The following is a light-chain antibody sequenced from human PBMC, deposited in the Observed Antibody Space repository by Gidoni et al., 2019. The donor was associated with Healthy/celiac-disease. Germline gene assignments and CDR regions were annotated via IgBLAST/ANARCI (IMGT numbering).Light chain of an antibody. CDR1: QFVSSSY. Sequence: EIVFTQSPGTLSLSPGERATLSCRASQFVSSSYLAWYQQKPGQAPRLLIYGASSRATGIPDRFSGSGSGTDFTLTISRLELEDFAVYYCQQYGSSPLTFGPGTKVDIK. J-gene: IGKJ3*01. V-gene: IGKV3-20*01. CDR3: QQYGSSPLT. CDR2: GAS.